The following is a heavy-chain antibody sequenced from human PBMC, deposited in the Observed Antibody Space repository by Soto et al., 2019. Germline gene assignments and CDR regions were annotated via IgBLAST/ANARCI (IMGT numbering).Heavy chain of an antibody. D-gene: IGHD1-1*01. CDR3: ARGKGMEENYYYYGLDI. CDR2: INGGTGQT. Sequence: QVQVVQSGAEVKKPGASVKVSCTASGYTFSTYAMHWVRQAPGQSLEWMGWINGGTGQTKYSQRFQDRVTIARDASASTAYMELSSLRSEDTAVYYCARGKGMEENYYYYGLDIWGQGTTVTVSS. J-gene: IGHJ6*02. CDR1: GYTFSTYA. V-gene: IGHV1-3*01.